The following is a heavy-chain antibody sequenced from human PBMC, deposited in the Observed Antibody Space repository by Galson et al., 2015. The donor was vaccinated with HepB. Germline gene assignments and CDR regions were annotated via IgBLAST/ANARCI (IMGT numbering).Heavy chain of an antibody. CDR2: IYSGGST. CDR3: AGGYSISWFSGLGY. J-gene: IGHJ4*02. V-gene: IGHV3-53*01. D-gene: IGHD1-26*01. CDR1: QFIVSRNY. Sequence: SLRLSCAASQFIVSRNYMSWVRQAPRKGLEWVSVIYSGGSTYYAGSVKGRFTISRDNSKNTLYLQMNNLRAEDTAVYYCAGGYSISWFSGLGYWGQGTLVTVSS.